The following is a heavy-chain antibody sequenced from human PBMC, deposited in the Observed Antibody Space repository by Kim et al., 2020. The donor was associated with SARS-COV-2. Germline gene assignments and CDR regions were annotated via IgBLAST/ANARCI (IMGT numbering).Heavy chain of an antibody. J-gene: IGHJ6*02. CDR3: ARGGSGSYYSSPYYYYGMDV. D-gene: IGHD3-10*01. CDR2: IWYDGSNK. Sequence: GGSLRLSCAASGFTFSSYGMHWVRQAPGKGLEWVAVIWYDGSNKYYADSVKGRFTISRDNSKNTLYLQMNSLRAEDTAVYYCARGGSGSYYSSPYYYYGMDVWGQGTTVTVSS. V-gene: IGHV3-33*01. CDR1: GFTFSSYG.